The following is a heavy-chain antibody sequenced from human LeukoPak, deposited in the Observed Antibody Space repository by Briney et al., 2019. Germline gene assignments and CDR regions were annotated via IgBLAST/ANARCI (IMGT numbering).Heavy chain of an antibody. Sequence: ASVTVSWKPSRYTFTAYYMYWVRQAPGQGLEWMGWINPYSGGTHYAQKFQDRVTMTRCTSISTAYMDLSRLTSDDTAVYSCAHIAIWGSYRPLSHFDYWGHGVLVTVSS. D-gene: IGHD3-16*02. V-gene: IGHV1-2*02. CDR2: INPYSGGT. CDR1: RYTFTAYY. CDR3: AHIAIWGSYRPLSHFDY. J-gene: IGHJ4*01.